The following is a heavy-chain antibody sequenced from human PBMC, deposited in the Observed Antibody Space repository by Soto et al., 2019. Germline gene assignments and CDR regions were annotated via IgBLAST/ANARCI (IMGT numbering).Heavy chain of an antibody. J-gene: IGHJ4*02. CDR3: AGGFASGHYDF. CDR1: GGSVSTYY. V-gene: IGHV4-59*02. Sequence: SETLSLTCTVSGGSVSTYYWSWIRQPPGKGLEWIAYIYYSGSTNYNPSLKSRVAISVDKSKNQFSLKLTSVTAADTAKYYCAGGFASGHYDFWGQGTLVTVSS. D-gene: IGHD3-16*01. CDR2: IYYSGST.